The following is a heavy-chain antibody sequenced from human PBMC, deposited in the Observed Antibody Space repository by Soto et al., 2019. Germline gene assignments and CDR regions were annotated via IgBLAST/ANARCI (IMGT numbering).Heavy chain of an antibody. CDR1: GASISSASYC. Sequence: PSETLSLTCTVSGASISSASYCWAWIRQAPGKGLEWIGAISYGGATYHNPSLRSRITISVDPSKSQFSLDPTSVSAADTSFYFCARHRRETGTYAQPLDHWGQGTLVTVSS. CDR3: ARHRRETGTYAQPLDH. J-gene: IGHJ4*02. V-gene: IGHV4-39*01. CDR2: ISYGGAT. D-gene: IGHD1-1*01.